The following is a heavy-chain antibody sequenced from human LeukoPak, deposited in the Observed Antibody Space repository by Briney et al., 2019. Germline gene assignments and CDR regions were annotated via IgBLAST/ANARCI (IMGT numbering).Heavy chain of an antibody. CDR2: ISGSGGST. Sequence: GGTLRLSCAASGFTFSRYGMSWVRQAPGKGLEWVSAISGSGGSTYYADSVKGRFTISRDNSKNTLYLQMSSLRAEDTAVYYCAKRGAEVGTTVAPGDYWGQGTLLTVSS. J-gene: IGHJ4*02. D-gene: IGHD1-26*01. V-gene: IGHV3-23*01. CDR3: AKRGAEVGTTVAPGDY. CDR1: GFTFSRYG.